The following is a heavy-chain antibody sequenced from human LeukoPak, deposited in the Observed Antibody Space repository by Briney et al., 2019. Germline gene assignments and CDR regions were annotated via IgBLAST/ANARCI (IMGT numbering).Heavy chain of an antibody. D-gene: IGHD3-10*01. V-gene: IGHV3-21*01. CDR1: GFTFSSYS. J-gene: IGHJ3*02. Sequence: GGSLRLSCAASGFTFSSYSMNWVRQAPGKGLEWVSSISSSSSYIYYADSVKGRFTISRDNAKNSLYLQMNSLRAEDTAVYYCARVTQYYYGSGKNAFDIWGQGTMVTVSS. CDR2: ISSSSSYI. CDR3: ARVTQYYYGSGKNAFDI.